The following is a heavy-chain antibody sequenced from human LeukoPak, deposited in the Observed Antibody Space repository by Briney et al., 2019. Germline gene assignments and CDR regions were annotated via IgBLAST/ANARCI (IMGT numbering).Heavy chain of an antibody. V-gene: IGHV3-74*01. CDR1: GFTFSNYW. Sequence: QTGGSLRLSCAASGFTFSNYWMHWVRQVQEKGLVWVSRVNPDGSSITYANSVKGRFTSSRDNARNTLYLQMNRLRVEDTAVYYCARGGSYGDYWGQGILVTVSS. CDR2: VNPDGSSI. CDR3: ARGGSYGDY. D-gene: IGHD3-16*01. J-gene: IGHJ4*02.